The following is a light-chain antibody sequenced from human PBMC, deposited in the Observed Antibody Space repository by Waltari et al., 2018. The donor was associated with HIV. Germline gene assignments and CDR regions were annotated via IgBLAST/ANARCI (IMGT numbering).Light chain of an antibody. CDR2: GAS. V-gene: IGKV3-20*01. J-gene: IGKJ2*01. CDR1: QSVSSSH. CDR3: QQYGTSPYT. Sequence: EIVLTQSPGTLSLSPGDRATLSCRASQSVSSSHLAWYQQTPGLPPRLLIYGASSRATGTPDRFGGSGSGTDFTLTISRLEPEDFAVYYCQQYGTSPYTFGQGTKLEIK.